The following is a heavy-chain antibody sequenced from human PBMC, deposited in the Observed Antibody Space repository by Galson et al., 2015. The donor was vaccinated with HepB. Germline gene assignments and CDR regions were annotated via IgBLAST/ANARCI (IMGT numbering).Heavy chain of an antibody. V-gene: IGHV3-30*18. Sequence: SLRLSCAASGFTFSSYGMHWVRQAPGKGLEWVAIISHDGSDKFYADSVRGRLSISRDNTANALFLVMNNLRGDDTGVYYCAKDRWTRRVALGGSDYWAQGTVVTVSS. J-gene: IGHJ4*02. CDR1: GFTFSSYG. D-gene: IGHD6-19*01. CDR2: ISHDGSDK. CDR3: AKDRWTRRVALGGSDY.